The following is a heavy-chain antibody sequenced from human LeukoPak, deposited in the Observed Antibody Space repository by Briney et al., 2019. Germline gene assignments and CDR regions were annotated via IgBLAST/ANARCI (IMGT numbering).Heavy chain of an antibody. V-gene: IGHV4-38-2*01. CDR2: ISHSGNT. CDR1: GDSISSGYY. Sequence: SETLSLTCAVSGDSISSGYYWGWLRQPPGKVQEWIGSISHSGNTYYRPSLKSRVTISVDMSKNQFSLKVNSVTAADTAVYYCARSYYDSGGYKYDFWGQGTLVTVSS. D-gene: IGHD3-22*01. CDR3: ARSYYDSGGYKYDF. J-gene: IGHJ4*02.